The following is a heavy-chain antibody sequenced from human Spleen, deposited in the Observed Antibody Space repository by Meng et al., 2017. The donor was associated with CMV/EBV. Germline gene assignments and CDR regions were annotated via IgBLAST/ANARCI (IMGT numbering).Heavy chain of an antibody. J-gene: IGHJ6*02. D-gene: IGHD1-14*01. Sequence: LSLTCAASGFTFSSYAMHWVRQAPGKGLEWVAVISYDGSNKYYADSVKGRFTSSRDNAKNTLYLQMNSLRAEDTAVYYCARGRTPSFYYGMEVWGQGTTVT. CDR3: ARGRTPSFYYGMEV. V-gene: IGHV3-30-3*01. CDR2: ISYDGSNK. CDR1: GFTFSSYA.